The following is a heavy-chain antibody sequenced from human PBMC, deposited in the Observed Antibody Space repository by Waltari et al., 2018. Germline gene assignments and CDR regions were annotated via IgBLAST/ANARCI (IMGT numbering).Heavy chain of an antibody. CDR1: GGSISSGSYY. J-gene: IGHJ4*02. D-gene: IGHD3-3*01. Sequence: QVQLQESGPGLVKPSQTLSLTCTVSGGSISSGSYYGSWIPQPDGKGLEWIGRIYTSGGTNYNPSLKSRVTISVDTSKNQFSLKLSSVTAADTAVYYCARCGGGYYDFWSGYYDYFDYWGQGTLVTVSS. V-gene: IGHV4-61*02. CDR3: ARCGGGYYDFWSGYYDYFDY. CDR2: IYTSGGT.